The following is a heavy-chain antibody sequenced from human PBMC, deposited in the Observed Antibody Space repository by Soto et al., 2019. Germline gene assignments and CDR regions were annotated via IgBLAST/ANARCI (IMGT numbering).Heavy chain of an antibody. D-gene: IGHD1-26*01. V-gene: IGHV4-59*01. Sequence: PSETLSLTCTVSGGSISSYYWSWIRQPPGKGLEWIGYIYYSGSTNYNPSLRSRVTISVDTSKNQFSLKLSSVTAADTAAYYCARGSPGYYGMDVWGQGTTVTVSS. J-gene: IGHJ6*02. CDR2: IYYSGST. CDR1: GGSISSYY. CDR3: ARGSPGYYGMDV.